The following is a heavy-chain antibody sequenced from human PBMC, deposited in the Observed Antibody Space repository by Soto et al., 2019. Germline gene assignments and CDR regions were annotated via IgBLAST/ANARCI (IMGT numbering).Heavy chain of an antibody. V-gene: IGHV1-46*01. Sequence: QVQLVQSGAEVKKPGASVKVSCKASGYTFTSYYMHWVRQAPGQGLEWMGIINPSGGSTSYAQKFQSXXNXTXXTSTSTVYMELSSPGSEDPAVYYCAHRPYNGNVDYWGQGALVTVSS. D-gene: IGHD1-26*01. J-gene: IGHJ4*02. CDR2: INPSGGST. CDR1: GYTFTSYY. CDR3: AHRPYNGNVDY.